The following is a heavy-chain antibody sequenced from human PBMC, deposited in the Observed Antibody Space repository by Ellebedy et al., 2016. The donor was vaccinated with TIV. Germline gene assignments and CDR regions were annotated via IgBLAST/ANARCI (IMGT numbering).Heavy chain of an antibody. CDR1: GYTFTDYY. V-gene: IGHV1-2*02. CDR2: INPNSGGA. CDR3: TRELTNIVSGDY. Sequence: AASVKVSCKTSGYTFTDYYIHWVRQAPGQGLEWMAWINPNSGGAHYAQKFQGRVTVTRDTSTSTAFLELSRLRSDDTAVYYCTRELTNIVSGDYWGQGTLVTVSS. J-gene: IGHJ4*02. D-gene: IGHD5/OR15-5a*01.